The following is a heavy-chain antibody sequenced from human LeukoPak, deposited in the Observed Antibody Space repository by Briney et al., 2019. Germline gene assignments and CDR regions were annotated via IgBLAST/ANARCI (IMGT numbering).Heavy chain of an antibody. J-gene: IGHJ4*02. D-gene: IGHD2-2*01. V-gene: IGHV1-2*06. Sequence: ASVKVSCKASGNTFTSYYIHWVRQAPGQGLEWMGRINPNSGDTNYAQKFQGRVTMTRDTSISTAYMELSRLRSDDTAVYHCARDYCSSTSCLFDYWGQGTLVTVSS. CDR1: GNTFTSYY. CDR3: ARDYCSSTSCLFDY. CDR2: INPNSGDT.